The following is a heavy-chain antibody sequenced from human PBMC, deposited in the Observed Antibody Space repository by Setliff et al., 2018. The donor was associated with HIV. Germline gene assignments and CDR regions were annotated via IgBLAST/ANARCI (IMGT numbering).Heavy chain of an antibody. CDR1: GYIFTNYG. Sequence: ASVKVSCKASGYIFTNYGISWVRQAPGQGLEWMGWITGYNGNTNYAEKFQGGVTMTIDTSTSTAYMELRSLRSDDTAVYYCARVGGPYYDLLTGYYGAVDYWGQGTLVTVSS. V-gene: IGHV1-18*01. J-gene: IGHJ4*02. CDR3: ARVGGPYYDLLTGYYGAVDY. CDR2: ITGYNGNT. D-gene: IGHD3-9*01.